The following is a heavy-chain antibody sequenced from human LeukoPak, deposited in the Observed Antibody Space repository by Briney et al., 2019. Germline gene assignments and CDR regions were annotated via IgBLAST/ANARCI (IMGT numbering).Heavy chain of an antibody. V-gene: IGHV3-23*01. D-gene: IGHD3-10*01. CDR1: GFTFGSYA. CDR3: AKHPGPLWFGELLSEH. CDR2: ISGSGGST. Sequence: PGGSLRLSCAASGFTFGSYAMSWVRQAPGKGLEWVSAISGSGGSTYYADSVKGRFTISRDNSKNTLYLQMNSLRAEDTAVYYCAKHPGPLWFGELLSEHWGQGTLVTVSS. J-gene: IGHJ4*02.